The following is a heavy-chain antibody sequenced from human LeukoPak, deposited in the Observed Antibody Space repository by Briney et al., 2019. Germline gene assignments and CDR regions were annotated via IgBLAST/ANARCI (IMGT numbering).Heavy chain of an antibody. Sequence: GGSLRLSCAASGFTVSSNYMSWVRQAPGKGLECVSFIYSGGSTYYADSVKGRFTISRDNSKNTLYLQMNSLRVEDTAVYYCARGWFGEFDYWGQGTLVTVSS. CDR1: GFTVSSNY. V-gene: IGHV3-66*01. J-gene: IGHJ4*02. D-gene: IGHD3-10*01. CDR2: IYSGGST. CDR3: ARGWFGEFDY.